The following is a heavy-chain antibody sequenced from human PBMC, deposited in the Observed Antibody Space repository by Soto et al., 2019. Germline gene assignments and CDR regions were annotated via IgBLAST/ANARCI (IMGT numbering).Heavy chain of an antibody. CDR1: GFTFGSYA. D-gene: IGHD3-22*01. J-gene: IGHJ3*02. Sequence: SGFTFGSYAMSWVRQAPGKGLEWVSAISGSGGGTYYADSVKGRFTISRDNAKNSLYLQMNSLRAEDTAVYYCASLIVYYDSNADAFDIWGQGTMVTVSS. CDR3: ASLIVYYDSNADAFDI. V-gene: IGHV3-23*01. CDR2: ISGSGGGT.